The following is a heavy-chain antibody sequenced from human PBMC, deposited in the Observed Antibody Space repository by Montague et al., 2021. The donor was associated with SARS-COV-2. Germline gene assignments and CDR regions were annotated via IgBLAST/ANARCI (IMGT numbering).Heavy chain of an antibody. CDR1: GFTFSSHD. CDR2: IGTAGDT. CDR3: ARAHADSVYHFWSGSVTSTSLDV. D-gene: IGHD3-3*01. J-gene: IGHJ6*04. V-gene: IGHV3-13*01. Sequence: RSLSLSASGFTFSSHDMHWVRQSPGNGLQWVSAIGTAGDTYYEGSVEGRFTISREDAKSSLSLHMTGLTAGDTAVYYCARAHADSVYHFWSGSVTSTSLDVWGKGTAVTVSS.